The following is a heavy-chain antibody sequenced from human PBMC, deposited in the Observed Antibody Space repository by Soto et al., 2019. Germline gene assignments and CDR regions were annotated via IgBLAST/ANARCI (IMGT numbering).Heavy chain of an antibody. CDR3: ATDLLLRYFDWLSNY. D-gene: IGHD3-9*01. V-gene: IGHV1-24*01. CDR2: IDPEDGET. Sequence: GASVKVSCKVSGYTLTELSMHWVRQAPGKGLEWMGGIDPEDGETIYAQKFQGRVTMTEDTSTDTAYMELSSLRSEDTAVYYCATDLLLRYFDWLSNYWGQGTLVTVGS. J-gene: IGHJ4*02. CDR1: GYTLTELS.